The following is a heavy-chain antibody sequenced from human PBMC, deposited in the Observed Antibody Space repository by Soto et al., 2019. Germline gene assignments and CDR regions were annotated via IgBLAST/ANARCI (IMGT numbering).Heavy chain of an antibody. CDR1: GFTFSSYS. V-gene: IGHV3-21*01. CDR3: ARVYSGSYYNDY. CDR2: ISSSSSYI. J-gene: IGHJ4*02. Sequence: SVGSLRLSCAASGFTFSSYSMNWVRQAPGKGLEWVSSISSSSSYIYYADSVKGRFTISRDNAKNSLYLQMNSLRAEDTAVYYCARVYSGSYYNDYWGQGTLVTVSS. D-gene: IGHD1-26*01.